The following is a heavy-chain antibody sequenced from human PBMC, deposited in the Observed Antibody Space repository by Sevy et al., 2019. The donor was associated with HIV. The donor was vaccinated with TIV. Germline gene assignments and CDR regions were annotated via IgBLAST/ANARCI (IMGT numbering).Heavy chain of an antibody. J-gene: IGHJ4*02. CDR2: IGYDGNKI. V-gene: IGHV3-30*02. D-gene: IGHD3-10*01. CDR3: VKDPHYDFFDY. Sequence: GGSLRLSCAASGFNFSPYGMHWVRQAPGKGLEWVSFIGYDGNKIVYADSVRGRFTVSRDNSKNTLYLQMNSLSTEDTAVYYCVKDPHYDFFDYWGQGILVTVSS. CDR1: GFNFSPYG.